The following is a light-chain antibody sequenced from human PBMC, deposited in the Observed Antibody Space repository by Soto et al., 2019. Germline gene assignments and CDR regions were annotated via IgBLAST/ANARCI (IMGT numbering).Light chain of an antibody. CDR2: EAT. CDR1: SSDVGSFNL. J-gene: IGLJ2*01. Sequence: QSVLTQPASVSGSPGRSITISCTGTSSDVGSFNLVSWYQQHPAKAPKLIIYEATKRPSGVSSRFSGSKSANTASLTISGLQAEDEADYYCCSYADSGVVFGGGTQLTVL. CDR3: CSYADSGVV. V-gene: IGLV2-23*01.